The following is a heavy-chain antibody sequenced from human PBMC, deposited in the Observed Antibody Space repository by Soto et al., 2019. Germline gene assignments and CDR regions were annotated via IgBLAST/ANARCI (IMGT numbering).Heavy chain of an antibody. CDR1: GGSISSSSYY. D-gene: IGHD5-12*01. Sequence: QLQLQESGPGLVKSSETLSLTCTVSGGSISSSSYYWGWIRQPPGKGLEWIGSIYYSGSTYYNPSLKRRVTISVDTYKNQFSLKLSSVTAADTAVYYCVRHGGRVRGYDIGLGPSPIMYFDYWGQGTLVTVSS. J-gene: IGHJ4*02. V-gene: IGHV4-39*01. CDR2: IYYSGST. CDR3: VRHGGRVRGYDIGLGPSPIMYFDY.